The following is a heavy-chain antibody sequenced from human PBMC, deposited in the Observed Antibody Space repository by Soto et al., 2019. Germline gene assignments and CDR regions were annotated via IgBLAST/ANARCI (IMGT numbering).Heavy chain of an antibody. V-gene: IGHV4-31*03. CDR3: GRDDCSGGSCRIG. CDR1: GGSISSGGYY. CDR2: ISHSGGT. J-gene: IGHJ4*02. D-gene: IGHD2-15*01. Sequence: QVQLQESGPGLVKPSQTLSLTCTVSGGSISSGGYYWTWIRQHPGKGLEWIGYISHSGGTYYNPSLTGRVTVSLDTSEDRFSLKLSSVTAADTAVYYGGRDDCSGGSCRIGWGQGTLVTVSS.